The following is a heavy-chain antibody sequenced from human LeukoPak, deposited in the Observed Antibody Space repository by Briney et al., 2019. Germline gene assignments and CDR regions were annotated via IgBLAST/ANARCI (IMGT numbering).Heavy chain of an antibody. J-gene: IGHJ4*02. CDR2: ISGSGGST. D-gene: IGHD4-17*01. CDR3: AKDSYGDYSPPVFDY. V-gene: IGHV3-23*01. Sequence: GGSLRLSCAASGVTCSSYAMSWVRQAPGKWLQWVSAISGSGGSTYYADSVKGRFTISRDNSKNTLYLQMNSLRAEDTAVYYCAKDSYGDYSPPVFDYWGQGTLVTVSS. CDR1: GVTCSSYA.